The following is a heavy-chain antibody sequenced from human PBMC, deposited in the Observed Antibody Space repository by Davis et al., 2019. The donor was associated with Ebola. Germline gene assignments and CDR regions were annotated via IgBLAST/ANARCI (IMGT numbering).Heavy chain of an antibody. CDR1: GFTFSSYA. V-gene: IGHV3-23*01. Sequence: PGGSLRLSCAASGFTFSSYAMSWVRQAPGKGLEWVSAISGSGGSTYYADSVKGRFTISRDNSKNTLYLQMNSLRAEDTAVYYCAKASLIFGVVINYFDYWGQGTLVTVSS. D-gene: IGHD3-3*01. CDR3: AKASLIFGVVINYFDY. J-gene: IGHJ4*02. CDR2: ISGSGGST.